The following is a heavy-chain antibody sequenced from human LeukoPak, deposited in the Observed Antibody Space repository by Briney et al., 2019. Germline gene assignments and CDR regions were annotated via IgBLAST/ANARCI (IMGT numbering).Heavy chain of an antibody. Sequence: PGRSLRLSCAASGFAFSSNGMHWVRQAPGKGLEWVSRIKDDGSMTNYADSVKGRFTISRDNAKNTLYVQMNSLRAEDTAVYYCVRQGTVGEFDYWGQGTLVTVSS. CDR1: GFAFSSNG. CDR3: VRQGTVGEFDY. J-gene: IGHJ4*02. D-gene: IGHD1-26*01. V-gene: IGHV3-74*01. CDR2: IKDDGSMT.